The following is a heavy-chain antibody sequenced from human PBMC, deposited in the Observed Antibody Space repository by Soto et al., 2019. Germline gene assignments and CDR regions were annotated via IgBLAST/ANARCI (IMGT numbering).Heavy chain of an antibody. V-gene: IGHV1-69*01. Sequence: QVQLVQSGAEVRKPGSSVKVSCKASGGTFSRYAINWVRQAPGQGLEWMGGIIPMFGTTNYAQKFKGRVTITAEESTSTVYMELNTLRSEDAAVYYCARASIHGSSWYFWFDPWGQGTLVTVSS. J-gene: IGHJ5*01. CDR3: ARASIHGSSWYFWFDP. D-gene: IGHD6-13*01. CDR1: GGTFSRYA. CDR2: IIPMFGTT.